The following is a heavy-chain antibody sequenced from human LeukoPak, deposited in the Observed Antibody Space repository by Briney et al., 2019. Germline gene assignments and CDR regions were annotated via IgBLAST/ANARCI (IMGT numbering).Heavy chain of an antibody. V-gene: IGHV4-34*01. Sequence: PSETLSLTCAVYGGSFSGYYWSWLRQPPGKGLEWIGEINHSGSTNYNPSLKSRVTISVDTSKNQFSLKLSSVTAADTAVYYCARLGGYCSSTSCYDAFDIWGQGTMVTVSS. J-gene: IGHJ3*02. CDR3: ARLGGYCSSTSCYDAFDI. D-gene: IGHD2-2*01. CDR2: INHSGST. CDR1: GGSFSGYY.